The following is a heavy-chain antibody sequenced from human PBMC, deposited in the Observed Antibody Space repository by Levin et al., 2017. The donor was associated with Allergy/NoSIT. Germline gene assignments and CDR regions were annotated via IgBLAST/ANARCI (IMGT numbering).Heavy chain of an antibody. V-gene: IGHV4-4*07. CDR1: GGSINSYH. J-gene: IGHJ4*02. CDR2: IQSGGSP. Sequence: GSLRLSCTVSGGSINSYHWSWLRQPAGKGLEWIGRIQSGGSPNYNPSLKSRVTMSVDTSKNQFSLKLTSVTAADTAVYYCARIWYDNAMFDYWGRGTLVTVSS. D-gene: IGHD1-1*01. CDR3: ARIWYDNAMFDY.